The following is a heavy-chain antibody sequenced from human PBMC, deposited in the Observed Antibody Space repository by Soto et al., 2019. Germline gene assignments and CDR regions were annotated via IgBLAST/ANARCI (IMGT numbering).Heavy chain of an antibody. CDR3: ATFDFESGNWFDA. CDR2: IYYSGST. J-gene: IGHJ5*02. V-gene: IGHV4-59*12. CDR1: GGSISSYY. Sequence: SETLSLTCTVSGGSISSYYWSWIRQPPGKGLEWIGYIYYSGSTNYNPSLKSRVTISIDTSKNQFSLKLSSVTAADTAVYYCATFDFESGNWFDAWGQGTLVTVSS. D-gene: IGHD3-3*01.